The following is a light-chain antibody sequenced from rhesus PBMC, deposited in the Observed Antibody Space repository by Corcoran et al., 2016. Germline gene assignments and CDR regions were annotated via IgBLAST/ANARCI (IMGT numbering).Light chain of an antibody. Sequence: DIQMTQSPSSLSASVGDRVTITCRASQGITNDLAWYPQKPGESPNLLISEASTLRSGIPSRSSGSGAGTDFTLTISSLQSEDFATYSCQHYYSIPYSFGQGTKGEIK. CDR2: EAS. CDR3: QHYYSIPYS. CDR1: QGITND. J-gene: IGKJ2*01. V-gene: IGKV1-25*01.